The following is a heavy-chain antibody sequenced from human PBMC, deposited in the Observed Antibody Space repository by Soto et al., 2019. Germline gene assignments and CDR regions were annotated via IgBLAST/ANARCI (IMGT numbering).Heavy chain of an antibody. Sequence: GGSLRLSCTASGFIFSSYAMSWVRQAPGKGLEWVSAISASVDNAYYADSVKGRFTISRDRSKSLYLQMKSLRAEDTAIYYCAKFFVAGTRGYFDSWGQGTLVTVSS. J-gene: IGHJ4*02. CDR1: GFIFSSYA. D-gene: IGHD6-19*01. CDR3: AKFFVAGTRGYFDS. CDR2: ISASVDNA. V-gene: IGHV3-23*01.